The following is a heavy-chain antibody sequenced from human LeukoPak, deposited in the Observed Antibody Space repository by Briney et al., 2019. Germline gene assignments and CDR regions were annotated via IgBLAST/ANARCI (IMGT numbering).Heavy chain of an antibody. CDR3: ARRDAGWNYCDY. D-gene: IGHD6-19*01. CDR2: ISDKGTT. V-gene: IGHV4-59*08. J-gene: IGHJ4*02. CDR1: GVSINSHY. Sequence: PSETLSPTCAVSGVSINSHYWSWIRQSPGRGLQWIGHISDKGTTKYNPSLKSRVIILADTSKNHLSLNLTSVLAADTAIYYCARRDAGWNYCDYWGQGILVTVSS.